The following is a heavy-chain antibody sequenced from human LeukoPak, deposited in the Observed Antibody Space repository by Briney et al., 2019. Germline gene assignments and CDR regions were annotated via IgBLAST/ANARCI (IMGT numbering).Heavy chain of an antibody. V-gene: IGHV3-30*03. CDR1: GFTFSDYY. D-gene: IGHD5-12*01. J-gene: IGHJ3*02. CDR2: ISYDGSNK. CDR3: ARTKLGLRGPFDI. Sequence: GGSLRLSCAASGFTFSDYYMSWIRQAPGKGLEWVAVISYDGSNKYYADSVKGRFTISRDNSKNTLYLQMNSLRAEDTAVYYCARTKLGLRGPFDIWGQGTMVTVSS.